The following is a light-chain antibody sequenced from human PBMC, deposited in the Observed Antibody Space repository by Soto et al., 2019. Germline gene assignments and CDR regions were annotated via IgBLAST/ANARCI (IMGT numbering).Light chain of an antibody. Sequence: QSALTQPPSASGSPGQSVTISCTGTSSDVGGYNYVSWYQQHPGKAPKLMISEVSKRPSGVPDRFSGSKSGNTASLTVSGLQAVDEADYYCSSFAGNNNLVFGGGTKLTVL. CDR2: EVS. CDR1: SSDVGGYNY. V-gene: IGLV2-8*01. J-gene: IGLJ2*01. CDR3: SSFAGNNNLV.